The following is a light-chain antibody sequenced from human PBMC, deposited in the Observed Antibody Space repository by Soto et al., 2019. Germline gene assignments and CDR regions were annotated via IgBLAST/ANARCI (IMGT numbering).Light chain of an antibody. CDR2: DAS. V-gene: IGKV3-11*01. Sequence: EIVLTQSPATLSLSPGERATLSCRASQRLGAYLAWYQQKPGRAPRLLIYDASNRATGILARFSGSGSGTDFTLAISSLEPEDFAVYFCQQRGNWPLTFGGGTKVEI. CDR1: QRLGAY. J-gene: IGKJ4*01. CDR3: QQRGNWPLT.